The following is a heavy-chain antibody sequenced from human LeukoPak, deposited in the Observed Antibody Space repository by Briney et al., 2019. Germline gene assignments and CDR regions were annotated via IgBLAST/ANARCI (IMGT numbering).Heavy chain of an antibody. Sequence: ASVKVSCKASGYTFTGYYMHWVRQAPGQGLEWMGRINPNSGGTNYAQKFQVRVTMTRDTSISTAYMELSRLRSDDTAVYYCARARGTSGSYFREDFDYWGQGTLVTVSS. D-gene: IGHD3-10*01. CDR1: GYTFTGYY. V-gene: IGHV1-2*06. J-gene: IGHJ4*02. CDR2: INPNSGGT. CDR3: ARARGTSGSYFREDFDY.